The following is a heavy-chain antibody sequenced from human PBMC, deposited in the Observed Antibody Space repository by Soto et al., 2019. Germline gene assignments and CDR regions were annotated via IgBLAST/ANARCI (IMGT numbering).Heavy chain of an antibody. D-gene: IGHD3-3*01. CDR2: IGYNGDT. CDR3: ARDRSDNSDSLEAFDL. J-gene: IGHJ3*01. CDR1: GGAITSGSHY. V-gene: IGHV4-61*01. Sequence: GTLDLTRTVSGGAITSGSHYGSWVRQSPGKGLEWIAYIGYNGDTKYNPSLESRVAISVDVSKNQLSLRLDSVTTADTAVYLGARDRSDNSDSLEAFDLWGQGTMVTVSS.